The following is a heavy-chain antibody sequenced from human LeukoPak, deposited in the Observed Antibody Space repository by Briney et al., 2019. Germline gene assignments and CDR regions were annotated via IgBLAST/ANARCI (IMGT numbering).Heavy chain of an antibody. V-gene: IGHV3-30*18. CDR2: ISYDGSNK. CDR1: GFTFSSYG. Sequence: GRSLRLSCAASGFTFSSYGMHWVRQAPGKGLEWVAVISYDGSNKYYADSVKGRFTISRDNSKNTLYLQMNSLRAEDTAEYYCAKTSKYYYDSSGYYDYWGQGTLVTVSS. CDR3: AKTSKYYYDSSGYYDY. J-gene: IGHJ4*02. D-gene: IGHD3-22*01.